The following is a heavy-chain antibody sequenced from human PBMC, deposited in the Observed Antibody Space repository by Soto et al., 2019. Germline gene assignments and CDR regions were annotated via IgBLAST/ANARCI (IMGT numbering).Heavy chain of an antibody. CDR1: GGSISSSSYY. CDR3: ARPRSGYSPDWFDP. D-gene: IGHD3-3*01. J-gene: IGHJ5*02. CDR2: IYYSGST. V-gene: IGHV4-39*01. Sequence: QLQLQESGPGLVKPSETLSLTCTVSGGSISSSSYYWGWIRQPPGKGLEWIGSIYYSGSTYYNPSLKSRVTISVDTAKNQFSLKLSSVTAADTAVYYCARPRSGYSPDWFDPCGQGTLVTVSS.